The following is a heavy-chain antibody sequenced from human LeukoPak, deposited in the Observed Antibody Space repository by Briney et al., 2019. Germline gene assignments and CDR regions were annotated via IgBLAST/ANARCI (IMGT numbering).Heavy chain of an antibody. D-gene: IGHD2-2*01. Sequence: ASVKVSCKASGGTFSSYAISWVRQAPGQGLEWMGGIIPIFGTANYAQKFQGRVTITMDESTSTAYMELSSLRSEDTAVYYCARTVVPAAKGEYAFDIWGQGTMVTVSS. CDR3: ARTVVPAAKGEYAFDI. J-gene: IGHJ3*02. CDR2: IIPIFGTA. V-gene: IGHV1-69*05. CDR1: GGTFSSYA.